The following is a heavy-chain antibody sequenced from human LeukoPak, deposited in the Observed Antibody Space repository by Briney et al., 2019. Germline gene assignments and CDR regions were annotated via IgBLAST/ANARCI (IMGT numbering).Heavy chain of an antibody. J-gene: IGHJ4*02. D-gene: IGHD3-22*01. Sequence: GGSLRLSCEVSGFTFSSHAMGWVRQAPGEGLEWVSVISGGGGSTYYADSLKGRFTISRDNSKNTLYLQMNSLRVEDTAVYYCAGLANPSGYWDWGQGTLVTVSS. CDR2: ISGGGGST. CDR1: GFTFSSHA. V-gene: IGHV3-23*01. CDR3: AGLANPSGYWD.